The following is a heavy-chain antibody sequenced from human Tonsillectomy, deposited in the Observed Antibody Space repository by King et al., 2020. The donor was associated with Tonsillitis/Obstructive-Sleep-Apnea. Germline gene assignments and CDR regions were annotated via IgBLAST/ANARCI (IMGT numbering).Heavy chain of an antibody. V-gene: IGHV5-51*01. CDR1: GYSFTTYW. J-gene: IGHJ5*02. CDR2: IYPGDSDT. CDR3: ARQDDGSGNWVSYRYAFDP. D-gene: IGHD3-16*02. Sequence: VQLVESGAEVKKPGESLKISCKCSGYSFTTYWIAWVRQMPGKGLEWMGIIYPGDSDTRYSPSFQGQVTISADKSISTAYLQWSSLKASDTAMYYCARQDDGSGNWVSYRYAFDPWGQGTLVTVSS.